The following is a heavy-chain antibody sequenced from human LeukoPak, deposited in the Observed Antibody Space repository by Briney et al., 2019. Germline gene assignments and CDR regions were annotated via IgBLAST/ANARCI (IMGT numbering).Heavy chain of an antibody. D-gene: IGHD3-3*01. Sequence: PSETLSLTCAVYGGSFSGYYWSWIRQPPGKGLEWIGEINHSGSTNYNPSLKSRVTISVDTSKNQFSLKLSSVTAADTAVYHCARGGRDTIFGVVIIPFDYWGQGTLVTVSS. CDR1: GGSFSGYY. J-gene: IGHJ4*02. CDR2: INHSGST. CDR3: ARGGRDTIFGVVIIPFDY. V-gene: IGHV4-34*01.